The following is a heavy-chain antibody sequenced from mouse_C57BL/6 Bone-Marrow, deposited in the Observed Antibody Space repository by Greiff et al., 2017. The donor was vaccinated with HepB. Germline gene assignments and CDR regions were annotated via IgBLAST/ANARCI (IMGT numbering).Heavy chain of an antibody. Sequence: EVQGVESGGGLVKPGGSLKLSCAASGFTFSDYGMHWVRQAPEKGLGWVAYISSGSSTIYYADTVKGRFTISRDNAKNTLFLQMTSLRSEDTAMYYCARLYGSSSFAYWGQGTLVTVSA. D-gene: IGHD1-1*01. CDR1: GFTFSDYG. V-gene: IGHV5-17*01. CDR2: ISSGSSTI. J-gene: IGHJ3*01. CDR3: ARLYGSSSFAY.